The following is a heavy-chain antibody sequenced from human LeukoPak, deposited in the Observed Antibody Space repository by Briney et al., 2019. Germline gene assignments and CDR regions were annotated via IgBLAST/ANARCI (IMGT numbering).Heavy chain of an antibody. V-gene: IGHV3-9*01. CDR3: AKDFCSGGGCSYYFYGMDV. Sequence: GGSLRLSCAASGFTFGDHVMHWVRQAPGKGLEWVSGIGWHSVNIDYADSVKGRFTISRDNAKNSLYLQMNSLRAEDTALYYCAKDFCSGGGCSYYFYGMDVWGQGTTVTVSS. J-gene: IGHJ6*02. D-gene: IGHD2-15*01. CDR2: IGWHSVNI. CDR1: GFTFGDHV.